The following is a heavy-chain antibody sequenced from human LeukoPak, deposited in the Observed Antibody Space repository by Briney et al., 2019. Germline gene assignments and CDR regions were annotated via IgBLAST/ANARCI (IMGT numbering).Heavy chain of an antibody. CDR3: ARGSGWFFY. D-gene: IGHD6-19*01. CDR1: GGSMSGYY. CDR2: IYSSGST. J-gene: IGHJ4*02. V-gene: IGHV4-59*01. Sequence: PSETLSLTRTVSGGSMSGYYWSWIRQPPGEGLEWIGYIYSSGSTNYNPSLKSRITISVDTSKNQLSLKVSSVTAADTAVYYCARGSGWFFYWGQGTLVTVSS.